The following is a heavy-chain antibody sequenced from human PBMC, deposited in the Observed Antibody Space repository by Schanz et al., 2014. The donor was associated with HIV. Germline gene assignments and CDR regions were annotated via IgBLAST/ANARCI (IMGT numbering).Heavy chain of an antibody. CDR1: GFTFSSYA. J-gene: IGHJ6*02. Sequence: QVQLVESGGGVVQPGRSLRLSCAASGFTFSSYAMYWVRQAPGKGLEWVADLSHDGSNKYYADSVKGRFTISRDNSKNTMYRQMSSLREDDTALYYCARDSLYPAYYYYGLDGWGQGTTVTVSS. CDR3: ARDSLYPAYYYYGLDG. CDR2: LSHDGSNK. V-gene: IGHV3-30-3*01. D-gene: IGHD2-8*01.